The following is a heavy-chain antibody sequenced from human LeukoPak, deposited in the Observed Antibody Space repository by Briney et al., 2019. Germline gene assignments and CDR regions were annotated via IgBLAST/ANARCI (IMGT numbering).Heavy chain of an antibody. CDR3: ARGLYSGNKQWLVPAFPFDY. Sequence: PGGSLRLSCAASGFTFSSYSMNWVRQAPGKGLEWVSYISSSSSTIYYADSVKGRFTISRDNAKNSLYLQMNSLRAEDTAVYYCARGLYSGNKQWLVPAFPFDYWGQGTLVTVSS. J-gene: IGHJ4*02. D-gene: IGHD6-19*01. CDR2: ISSSSSTI. V-gene: IGHV3-48*01. CDR1: GFTFSSYS.